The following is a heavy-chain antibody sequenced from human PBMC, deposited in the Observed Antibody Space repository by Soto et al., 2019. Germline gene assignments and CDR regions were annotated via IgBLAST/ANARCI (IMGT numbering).Heavy chain of an antibody. J-gene: IGHJ4*02. CDR2: INKDGSEK. CDR1: GCTFENYC. D-gene: IGHD2-15*01. CDR3: ARHLAGNRDY. Sequence: WGSLRLRRDGAGCTFENYCGSWIRQATGKGLQWVASINKDGSEKWYVDSVKGRFTISRDNAKNTLYLQMNSLRAEDTAVYYGARHLAGNRDYWGKGTLVTVSS. V-gene: IGHV3-7*01.